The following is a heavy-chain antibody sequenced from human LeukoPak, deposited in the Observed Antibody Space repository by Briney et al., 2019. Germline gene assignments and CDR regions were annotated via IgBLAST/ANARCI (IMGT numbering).Heavy chain of an antibody. D-gene: IGHD4-17*01. Sequence: PGGSLRLSCAASGFTFSSYGMHWVRQAPGKGLKWVAVIPYDGSNKYYADSVKGRFTISRDNSKNTLYLQMNGLRAEDTAVYYCAKGRNAVTTRIPDYWGQGTLVTVSS. CDR1: GFTFSSYG. CDR2: IPYDGSNK. J-gene: IGHJ4*02. V-gene: IGHV3-30*18. CDR3: AKGRNAVTTRIPDY.